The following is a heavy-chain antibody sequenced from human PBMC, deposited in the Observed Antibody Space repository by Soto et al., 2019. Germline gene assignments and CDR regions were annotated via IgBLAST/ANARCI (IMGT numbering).Heavy chain of an antibody. V-gene: IGHV1-3*01. D-gene: IGHD3-22*01. CDR3: PRVPYNMIVGNYFDY. J-gene: IGHJ4*02. CDR1: GYTFTSYA. CDR2: INAGNGNT. Sequence: ASVKVSCKAPGYTFTSYAMHWVRQAPGQRLEWMGWINAGNGNTKYSQKFQGRVTITRDRSASTAYMQLSSLRSEDTAVYYCPRVPYNMIVGNYFDYWGQGTLVTVSS.